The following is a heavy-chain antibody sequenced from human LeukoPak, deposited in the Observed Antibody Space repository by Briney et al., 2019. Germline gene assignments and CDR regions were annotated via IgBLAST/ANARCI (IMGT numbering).Heavy chain of an antibody. J-gene: IGHJ4*02. CDR3: ARGRGPRDGYNYHY. CDR2: IYYSGST. CDR1: GGSISSSSYY. D-gene: IGHD5-24*01. V-gene: IGHV4-39*07. Sequence: IPSETLSLTCTVSGGSISSSSYYWGWIRQPPVKGLEWIGSIYYSGSTYYNPSLKSRVTISVDTSKNQFSLKLSSVIAADTAVYYCARGRGPRDGYNYHYWGQGTLVTVSS.